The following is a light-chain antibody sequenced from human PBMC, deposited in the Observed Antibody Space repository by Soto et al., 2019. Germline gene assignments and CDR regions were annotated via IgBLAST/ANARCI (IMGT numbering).Light chain of an antibody. CDR3: QQYNSYST. Sequence: DIQMTQSPSTLSASVGDRVTITCRASQSISSWLAWYQQKPGKAPKLLSYDASSLESGVPSRFSGSGSGTEFTLTISSLQADDFATYYCQQYNSYSTFGQGTKVDIK. CDR1: QSISSW. CDR2: DAS. V-gene: IGKV1-5*01. J-gene: IGKJ1*01.